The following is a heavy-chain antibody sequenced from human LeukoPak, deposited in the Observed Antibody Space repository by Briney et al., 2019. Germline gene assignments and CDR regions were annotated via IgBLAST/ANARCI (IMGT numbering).Heavy chain of an antibody. D-gene: IGHD6-19*01. J-gene: IGHJ4*02. CDR1: GYTLTELS. Sequence: GASVKVSCKVFGYTLTELSMHWVRQAPGKGLEWMGGFDPEDGETIYAQKFQGRVTMTEDTSTDTAYMELSSLRSEDTAVYYCARDVSGWSTPQTYYFDYWGQGTLVTVSS. CDR2: FDPEDGET. CDR3: ARDVSGWSTPQTYYFDY. V-gene: IGHV1-24*01.